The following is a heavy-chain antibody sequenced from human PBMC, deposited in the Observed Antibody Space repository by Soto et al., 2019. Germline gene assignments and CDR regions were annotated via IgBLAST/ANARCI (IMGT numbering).Heavy chain of an antibody. J-gene: IGHJ6*02. CDR2: IYPGDSDT. Sequence: GESLKISCKGSGYSFTSYWIGWVRQMPGKGLEWMGIIYPGDSDTRYSPSFQGQVTISADKSISTAYLQWSSLKASDTAMYYCARERPPGGYYYGMDVWGQGTTVTVSS. D-gene: IGHD3-10*01. CDR3: ARERPPGGYYYGMDV. V-gene: IGHV5-51*01. CDR1: GYSFTSYW.